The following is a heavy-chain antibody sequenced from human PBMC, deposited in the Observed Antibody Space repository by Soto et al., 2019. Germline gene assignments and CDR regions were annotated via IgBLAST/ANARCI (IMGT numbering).Heavy chain of an antibody. CDR2: ISAYNGNT. CDR3: ASLAGHYYDSSGYYRDAFDI. Sequence: ASVKVSCKASGYTFTSYGISWVRQAPGQGLEWMGWISAYNGNTNYAQKLQGRVTMTTDTSTSTAYMELRSLRSDDTAVYYCASLAGHYYDSSGYYRDAFDIWGQGTMVTVSS. J-gene: IGHJ3*02. V-gene: IGHV1-18*01. CDR1: GYTFTSYG. D-gene: IGHD3-22*01.